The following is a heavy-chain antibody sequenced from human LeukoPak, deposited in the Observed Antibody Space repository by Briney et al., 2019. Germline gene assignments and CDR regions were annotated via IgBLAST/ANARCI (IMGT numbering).Heavy chain of an antibody. CDR3: ARGTIAVAGFSLYYFDY. Sequence: ASVKVSCKASGGTFSSYAISWVRQAPGQGLEWMGGIIPIFGTANYAQKFQGRVTITADESTSTAYMELSSLRSEDTAVYYCARGTIAVAGFSLYYFDYWGQGTLVTVSS. V-gene: IGHV1-69*13. CDR2: IIPIFGTA. J-gene: IGHJ4*02. CDR1: GGTFSSYA. D-gene: IGHD6-19*01.